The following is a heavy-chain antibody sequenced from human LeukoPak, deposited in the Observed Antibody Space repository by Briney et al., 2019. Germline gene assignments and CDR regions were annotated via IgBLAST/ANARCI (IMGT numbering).Heavy chain of an antibody. CDR2: IKQDGDEN. CDR1: GFTFDDYG. Sequence: GGSLRLSCAASGFTFDDYGMSWVRQAPGKGLEWVANIKQDGDENYYVDSVMGRFTISRDNAKNSVYLEMTSLRAEDTAVYYCARDRGANYYGSLHLFDYWGQGTLVTVSS. CDR3: ARDRGANYYGSLHLFDY. V-gene: IGHV3-7*01. D-gene: IGHD3-10*01. J-gene: IGHJ4*02.